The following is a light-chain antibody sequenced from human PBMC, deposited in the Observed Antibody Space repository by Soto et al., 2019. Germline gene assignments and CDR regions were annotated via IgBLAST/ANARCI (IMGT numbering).Light chain of an antibody. CDR3: QQYGSSPYT. CDR2: GAS. Sequence: EIVLTQSPDTLSLSPGERATLSCRASQSVRISYLAWYQQKPGQAPRLLIYGASSRATGIPDRFSGSGSGTDFTLTISRLEPEDFAVYYCQQYGSSPYTFGQGTKLEIK. CDR1: QSVRISY. V-gene: IGKV3-20*01. J-gene: IGKJ2*01.